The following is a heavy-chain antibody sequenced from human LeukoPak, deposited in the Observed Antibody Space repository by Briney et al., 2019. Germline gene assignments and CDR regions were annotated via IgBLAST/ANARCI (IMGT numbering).Heavy chain of an antibody. CDR3: ATPRGCYDRSGYYEGLDY. J-gene: IGHJ4*02. V-gene: IGHV1-46*01. CDR2: INPNDDTK. Sequence: GASVKVSCKASGYTFTSQYIHWVRQAPGQGLEWMEVINPNDDTKSYEPNFQGRVVMTRDTSTSTVYMELRSLRSEDTAVYYCATPRGCYDRSGYYEGLDYWGQGTLVTVSS. D-gene: IGHD3-22*01. CDR1: GYTFTSQY.